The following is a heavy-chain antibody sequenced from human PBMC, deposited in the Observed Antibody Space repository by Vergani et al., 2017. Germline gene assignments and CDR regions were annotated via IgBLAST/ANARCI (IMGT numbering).Heavy chain of an antibody. CDR2: IIPIFGTA. Sequence: QVQLVQSGAEVKKPGSSLKVSCKASGVTFSSYAISWVRQAPGQGLEWMGRIIPIFGTANYAQKFQGRVTITADESTSTASMELSSLRSEDTAVYYCACGGCSSTSCYAVRAKSYYGMDVWGQGTTVTVPS. D-gene: IGHD2-2*01. CDR3: ACGGCSSTSCYAVRAKSYYGMDV. J-gene: IGHJ6*02. V-gene: IGHV1-69*13. CDR1: GVTFSSYA.